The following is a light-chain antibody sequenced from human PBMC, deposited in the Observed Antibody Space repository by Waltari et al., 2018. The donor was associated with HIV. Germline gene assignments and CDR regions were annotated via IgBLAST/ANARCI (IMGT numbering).Light chain of an antibody. V-gene: IGKV2-28*01. Sequence: EIVMTQSPLSLTVTAGDPACISCRSSQSLLHSNGFHHLDWYLQKPWQSPQLLIYLTSNRASGVPARFSGSGSGTDFTLKINRVEAGDVGIYYCMQGLQTPQVTFGGGTRVEI. CDR1: QSLLHSNGFHH. CDR3: MQGLQTPQVT. CDR2: LTS. J-gene: IGKJ4*01.